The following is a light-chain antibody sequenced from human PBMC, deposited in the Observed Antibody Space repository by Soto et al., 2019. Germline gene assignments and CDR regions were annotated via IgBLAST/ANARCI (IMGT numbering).Light chain of an antibody. V-gene: IGLV2-14*01. Sequence: QFVLTQPASVSGSPGQSITISCTGTSSDVGGYDYVSWYQLHPGKAPKLMVFEVNNRPSGVSYRFSGSKSGNTASLTISGLQAEDEADYFCSSYSISTAYLFGTGTKVTV. CDR1: SSDVGGYDY. CDR3: SSYSISTAYL. J-gene: IGLJ1*01. CDR2: EVN.